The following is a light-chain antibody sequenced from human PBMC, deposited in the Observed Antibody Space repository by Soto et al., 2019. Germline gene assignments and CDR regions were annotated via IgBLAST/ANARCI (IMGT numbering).Light chain of an antibody. Sequence: EIVMTQSPVTLSVSPGERATLSCRASQPVSSNLAWYQQRPGQAPRLLIFGASTRATGIPARFSGSGSGTEFTLTISSLQSEDFVVYYCQQYNNWPPYTFGQGTKLEIK. J-gene: IGKJ2*01. V-gene: IGKV3D-15*01. CDR1: QPVSSN. CDR3: QQYNNWPPYT. CDR2: GAS.